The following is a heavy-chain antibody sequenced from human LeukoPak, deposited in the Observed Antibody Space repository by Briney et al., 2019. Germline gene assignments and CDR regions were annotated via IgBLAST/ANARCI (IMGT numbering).Heavy chain of an antibody. V-gene: IGHV4-39*01. J-gene: IGHJ4*02. D-gene: IGHD2-21*01. CDR2: IYYSGST. CDR3: ARQAYTAYCGGDCYLGGPFDY. CDR1: GGSISSSSYY. Sequence: PSETLSLTCTVSGGSISSSSYYWGWIRQPPGKGLEWIGSIYYSGSTYYNPSLKSRVTISVDTSKNQFSLKLSSVTAADTAVYYRARQAYTAYCGGDCYLGGPFDYWGQGTLVTVSS.